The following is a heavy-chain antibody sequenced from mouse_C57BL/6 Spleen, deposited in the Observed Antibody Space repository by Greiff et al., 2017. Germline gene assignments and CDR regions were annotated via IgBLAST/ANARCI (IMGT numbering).Heavy chain of an antibody. D-gene: IGHD3-3*01. CDR3: TRELFYFDY. CDR2: IDPETGGT. CDR1: GYTFTDYE. J-gene: IGHJ2*01. V-gene: IGHV1-15*01. Sequence: VQLQESGAELVRPGASVTLSCKASGYTFTDYEMHWVKQTPVHGLEWIGAIDPETGGTAYNQKFKGKAILTADQSSSTAYMELRSLTSEDSAVYYFTRELFYFDYWGQGTTLTVSS.